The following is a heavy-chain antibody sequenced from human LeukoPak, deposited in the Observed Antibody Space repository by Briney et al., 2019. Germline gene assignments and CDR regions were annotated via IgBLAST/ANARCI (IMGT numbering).Heavy chain of an antibody. CDR3: ARSIPYGTTGYGRSDY. Sequence: GGSLRLSCAASGFPFSSYSMTWVRQAPGKGLEWVANIKPDGTTKFYVDSVKGRFTISRDNALNSLYLQMNSLRAEDTAIYYCARSIPYGTTGYGRSDYWGQGTLVTVSS. CDR1: GFPFSSYS. V-gene: IGHV3-7*03. J-gene: IGHJ4*02. CDR2: IKPDGTTK. D-gene: IGHD2-21*01.